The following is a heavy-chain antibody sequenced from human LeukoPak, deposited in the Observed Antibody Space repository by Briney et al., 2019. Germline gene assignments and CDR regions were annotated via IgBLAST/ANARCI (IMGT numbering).Heavy chain of an antibody. D-gene: IGHD4-17*01. CDR2: ISSSGSTI. J-gene: IGHJ2*01. CDR3: ARGGGPTTVTTFGLWYFDL. Sequence: PGGSLRLSCAASGFTFSSYEMNWVRQPPGRGLEWVSYISSSGSTIYYADSVKGRFTIPRDNAKNSLYLQMNSLRAEDTAVYYCARGGGPTTVTTFGLWYFDLWGRGTLVTVSS. V-gene: IGHV3-48*03. CDR1: GFTFSSYE.